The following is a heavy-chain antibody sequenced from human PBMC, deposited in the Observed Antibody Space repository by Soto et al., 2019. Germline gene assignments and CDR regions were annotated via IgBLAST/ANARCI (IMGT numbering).Heavy chain of an antibody. V-gene: IGHV4-31*03. J-gene: IGHJ4*02. CDR3: ARGRSGLNAESFDF. CDR2: IYHSGST. Sequence: QVQLKESGPGLVKPSQTLSLTCIVSGGSISSGAHYWSWIRQHPGKGLEGIGYIYHSGSTYYNPSPKIRLAISVDTSRHHFSLRLSSVTAADTAVYYCARGRSGLNAESFDFWGQGTLVTVSS. D-gene: IGHD1-26*01. CDR1: GGSISSGAHY.